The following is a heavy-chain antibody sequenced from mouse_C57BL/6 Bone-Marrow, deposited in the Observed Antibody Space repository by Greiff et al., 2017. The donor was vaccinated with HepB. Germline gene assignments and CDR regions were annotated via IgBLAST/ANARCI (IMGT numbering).Heavy chain of an antibody. CDR1: GYTFTSYW. D-gene: IGHD2-5*01. Sequence: VQLVESGAELAKPGASVKLSCKASGYTFTSYWMHWVKQRPGQGLEWIGYINPSSGYTKYNQKFKDKATLTADKSSSTAYMQLSSLTYEDSAVYYCASPYSNYGDFDYWGQGTTLTVSS. CDR2: INPSSGYT. J-gene: IGHJ2*01. CDR3: ASPYSNYGDFDY. V-gene: IGHV1-7*01.